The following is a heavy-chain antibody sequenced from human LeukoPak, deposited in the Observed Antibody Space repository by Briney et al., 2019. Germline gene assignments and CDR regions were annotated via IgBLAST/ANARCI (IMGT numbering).Heavy chain of an antibody. J-gene: IGHJ4*02. D-gene: IGHD2-15*01. CDR1: GGSISSGGYS. V-gene: IGHV4-30-2*01. CDR2: IYHSGST. CDR3: ARDPSTRYCSGGSCRAGPYFDY. Sequence: SETLSLTCAVSGGSISSGGYSWSWIRQPPGKGLEWIGYIYHSGSTYYNPSLKSRVTISVDRSKNQFSLKLSSVTAADTAAYYCARDPSTRYCSGGSCRAGPYFDYWGQGTLVTVSS.